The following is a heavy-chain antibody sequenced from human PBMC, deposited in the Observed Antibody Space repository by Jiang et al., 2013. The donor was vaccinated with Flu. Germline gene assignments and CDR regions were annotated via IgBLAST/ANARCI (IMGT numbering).Heavy chain of an antibody. CDR1: GDSVSSNSAA. J-gene: IGHJ5*02. Sequence: QTLSLTCAISGDSVSSNSAAWNWIRQSPSRGLEWLGRTYYRSKWYNDYAVSVKSRITINPDTSKNQFSLQLNSVTPEDTAVYYCARGVYYDSSGYYHLNWFDPWGQGTLVTVSS. D-gene: IGHD3-22*01. V-gene: IGHV6-1*01. CDR2: TYYRSKWYN. CDR3: ARGVYYDSSGYYHLNWFDP.